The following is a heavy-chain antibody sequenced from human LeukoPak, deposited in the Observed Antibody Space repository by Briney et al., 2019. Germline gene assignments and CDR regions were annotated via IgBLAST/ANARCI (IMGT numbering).Heavy chain of an antibody. CDR1: GFTFGTYA. CDR2: LYSGGTT. Sequence: GGSLRLSCAASGFTFGTYAMSWVRQAPGKGLEWVSVLYSGGTTYYADSVKDRFTISRDISKNTLYLQMNRLRAEDTAVYYCASSPGPYCISSNCYTDYWGQGTLVTVSS. CDR3: ASSPGPYCISSNCYTDY. J-gene: IGHJ4*02. D-gene: IGHD2-2*02. V-gene: IGHV3-66*01.